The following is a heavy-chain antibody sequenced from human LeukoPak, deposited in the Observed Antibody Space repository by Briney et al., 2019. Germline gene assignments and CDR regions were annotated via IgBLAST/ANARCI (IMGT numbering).Heavy chain of an antibody. V-gene: IGHV3-30*02. J-gene: IGHJ4*02. CDR2: IRYDGSNK. D-gene: IGHD3-10*01. CDR3: AEDAYGSGSTQDY. Sequence: GGSLRLSCAASGFTFSSYGMHWVRQAPGKGLEWVAFIRYDGSNKYYADSVKGRFTISRDNSKNTLYLQMNSLRAEDTAVYYCAEDAYGSGSTQDYWGQGTLVIVSS. CDR1: GFTFSSYG.